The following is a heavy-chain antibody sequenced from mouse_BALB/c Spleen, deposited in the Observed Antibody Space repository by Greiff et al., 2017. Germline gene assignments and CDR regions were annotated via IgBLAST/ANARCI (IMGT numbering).Heavy chain of an antibody. D-gene: IGHD2-1*01. Sequence: VKLQESGAELVRPGTSVKVSCKASGYAFTNYLIEWVKQRPGQGLEWIGVINPGSGGTNYNEKFKGKATLTADKSSSTAYMQLSSLTSDDSAVYFCARYGNYVYYYAMDYWGQGTSVTVSS. CDR2: INPGSGGT. J-gene: IGHJ4*01. CDR1: GYAFTNYL. CDR3: ARYGNYVYYYAMDY. V-gene: IGHV1-54*01.